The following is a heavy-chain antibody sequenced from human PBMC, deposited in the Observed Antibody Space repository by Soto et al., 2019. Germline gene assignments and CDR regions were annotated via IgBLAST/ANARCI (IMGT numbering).Heavy chain of an antibody. Sequence: GGSLRLSCAASGFTFSSYAMHWVRQAPGKGLEWVAVISYDGSNKYSADYVKGRFTISRDNSKNTLYLQMNSLRAEDTAVYYCARDQDSSSVRGGAFDIWGQGTMVTVSS. CDR2: ISYDGSNK. CDR3: ARDQDSSSVRGGAFDI. CDR1: GFTFSSYA. V-gene: IGHV3-30-3*01. D-gene: IGHD6-6*01. J-gene: IGHJ3*02.